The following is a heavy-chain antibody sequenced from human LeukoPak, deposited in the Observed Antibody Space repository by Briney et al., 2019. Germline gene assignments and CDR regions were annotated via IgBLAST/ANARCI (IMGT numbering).Heavy chain of an antibody. CDR2: ISRRSSPK. Sequence: GGTLRLSCAASGLTFSSYSMNWVRQAPGKGLEGVLYISRRSSPKFYTDSMKGRVTITRDKAKTSLYLQMNSLRAEDTAVYYCARGDPENYYYYYMDVWGKGTTVTVSS. V-gene: IGHV3-48*01. D-gene: IGHD2-21*02. J-gene: IGHJ6*03. CDR1: GLTFSSYS. CDR3: ARGDPENYYYYYMDV.